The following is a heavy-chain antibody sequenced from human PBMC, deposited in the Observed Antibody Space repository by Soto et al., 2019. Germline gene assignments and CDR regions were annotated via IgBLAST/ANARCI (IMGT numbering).Heavy chain of an antibody. CDR3: ARDSPRYDYVCGSYDY. Sequence: SETLSLTCTVSGGSVSSGSYYWSWIRQPPGKGLEWIGYIYYSGSTNYNPSLKSRVTISVDTSKNQFSLKLSSVTAADTAVYYCARDSPRYDYVCGSYDYWGQGTLVTVSS. CDR2: IYYSGST. D-gene: IGHD3-16*01. CDR1: GGSVSSGSYY. J-gene: IGHJ4*02. V-gene: IGHV4-61*01.